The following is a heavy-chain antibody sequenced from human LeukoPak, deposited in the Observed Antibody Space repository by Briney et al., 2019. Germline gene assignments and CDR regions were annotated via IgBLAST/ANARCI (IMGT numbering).Heavy chain of an antibody. Sequence: SETLSLTCTVSGGSVSSGTYFWSWIRQPAGKGLEWIGRIYTSGSTNYNPSLKSRVTMSVDTSRNQFSLRLSSVTAGDTAVYYCASEVPASIDYFQHWGQGTLVTVSS. CDR1: GGSVSSGTYF. CDR3: ASEVPASIDYFQH. CDR2: IYTSGST. J-gene: IGHJ1*01. D-gene: IGHD2-2*02. V-gene: IGHV4-61*02.